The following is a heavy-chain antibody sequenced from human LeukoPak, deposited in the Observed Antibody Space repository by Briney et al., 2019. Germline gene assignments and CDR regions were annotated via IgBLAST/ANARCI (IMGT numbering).Heavy chain of an antibody. D-gene: IGHD3-22*01. J-gene: IGHJ4*02. V-gene: IGHV1-8*03. CDR1: GYTFTSYD. CDR3: ARGQPYYYDSSGYYYFDY. Sequence: ASVKVSCKASGYTFTSYDINWVRQATGQGLEWMGWMNPNSGNTGYAQKFQGRVTITRNTSISTAYMELSSLRSEDTAVYYCARGQPYYYDSSGYYYFDYWGQGTLVTVSS. CDR2: MNPNSGNT.